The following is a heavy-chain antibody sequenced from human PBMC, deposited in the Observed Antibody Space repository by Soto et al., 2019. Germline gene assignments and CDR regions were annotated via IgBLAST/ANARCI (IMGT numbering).Heavy chain of an antibody. CDR2: ISYDGSNK. J-gene: IGHJ4*02. D-gene: IGHD3-22*01. CDR3: AKDLWAYYYDSSGYYPHFDY. Sequence: QVQLVESGGGVVQPGRSLRLSCAASGFTFSSYGMHWVRQAPGKGLEWVAVISYDGSNKYYADSEKGRFTISRDNSKNTLYLQMNSLRAEDTAVYYCAKDLWAYYYDSSGYYPHFDYWGQGTLVTVSS. CDR1: GFTFSSYG. V-gene: IGHV3-30*18.